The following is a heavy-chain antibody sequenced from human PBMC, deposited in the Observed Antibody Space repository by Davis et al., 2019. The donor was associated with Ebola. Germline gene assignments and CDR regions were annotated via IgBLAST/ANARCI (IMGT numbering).Heavy chain of an antibody. D-gene: IGHD4-17*01. Sequence: GESLKISCAASGFSFNSYAMHWVRQGPGKGLEWVALISHDGRQEYYADSVKGRFTISRDNTNNSLSLQMNSLRGDDTAVYYCARPYGDYAAFDIWGQGTVVTVSS. CDR2: ISHDGRQE. CDR1: GFSFNSYA. J-gene: IGHJ3*02. CDR3: ARPYGDYAAFDI. V-gene: IGHV3-30*04.